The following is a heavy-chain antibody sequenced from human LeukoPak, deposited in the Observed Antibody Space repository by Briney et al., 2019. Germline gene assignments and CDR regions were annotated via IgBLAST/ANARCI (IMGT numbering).Heavy chain of an antibody. Sequence: PSETLSLTCTVSGGSISNNNYYWGWIRQPPGKGLEWIGYIYYSGSTNYNPSLKSRVTISVDTSKNQFSLKLSSVTAADTAVYYCARSPQYYDFWSGYYKDYYYGMDVWGQGTTVTVSS. V-gene: IGHV4-61*05. CDR2: IYYSGST. D-gene: IGHD3-3*01. CDR1: GGSISNNNYY. J-gene: IGHJ6*02. CDR3: ARSPQYYDFWSGYYKDYYYGMDV.